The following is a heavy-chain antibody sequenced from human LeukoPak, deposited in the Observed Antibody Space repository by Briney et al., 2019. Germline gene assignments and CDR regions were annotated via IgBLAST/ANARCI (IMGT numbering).Heavy chain of an antibody. D-gene: IGHD3-10*01. V-gene: IGHV3-33*01. J-gene: IGHJ4*02. CDR1: GFTFSSYG. CDR3: ARDSIGAYGSGSYSHYFDY. Sequence: GRSLRLSCAASGFTFSSYGMHWVRQAPGKGLEWVAVIRYDGSNKYYADSVKGRFTISRDNSKNTLYLQMNSLRAEDTAVYYCARDSIGAYGSGSYSHYFDYWGQGTLVTVSS. CDR2: IRYDGSNK.